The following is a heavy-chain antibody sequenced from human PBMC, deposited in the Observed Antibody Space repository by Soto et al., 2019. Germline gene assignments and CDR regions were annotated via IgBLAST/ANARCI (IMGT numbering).Heavy chain of an antibody. D-gene: IGHD5-12*01. CDR1: GGSISSSSYY. CDR3: ARRPSSGYDYYYFDY. CDR2: IYYSGST. J-gene: IGHJ4*02. V-gene: IGHV4-39*01. Sequence: QLQLQESGPGLVKPSETLSLTCTVSGGSISSSSYYWGWIRQPPGKGLEWIGSIYYSGSTYYNPSLKSRVTISVDTSKNQFSLKLSSVTAADTDVYYCARRPSSGYDYYYFDYWGQGTLVTVSS.